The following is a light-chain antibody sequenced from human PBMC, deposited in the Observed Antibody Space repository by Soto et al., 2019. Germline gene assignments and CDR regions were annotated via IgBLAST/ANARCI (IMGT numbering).Light chain of an antibody. V-gene: IGLV1-40*01. Sequence: QAVVTQPPSVSGAPGQRVTISCTGSSSNIGAGYDVHWYQQLPGTAPKLLIYGNSNRPSGVPDRFSGSKSGTSASLAITGLQAEDEADYYCQSYDSSLSGRAAVFGGGTQLTVL. CDR1: SSNIGAGYD. CDR2: GNS. J-gene: IGLJ7*01. CDR3: QSYDSSLSGRAAV.